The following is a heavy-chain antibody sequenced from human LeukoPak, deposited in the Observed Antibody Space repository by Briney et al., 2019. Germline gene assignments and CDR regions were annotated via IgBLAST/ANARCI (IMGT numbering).Heavy chain of an antibody. D-gene: IGHD6-13*01. V-gene: IGHV3-48*01. Sequence: GGSLRLSCAVSGFSFSSYWMHWVRQAPGKGLEWISYITLSRTTIYYADSVKGRFTISRDNAKNSLYLQMNSLRTEDTAMYFCARETPYSSSWTDFDYWGQGTLVTVSS. CDR1: GFSFSSYW. CDR3: ARETPYSSSWTDFDY. CDR2: ITLSRTTI. J-gene: IGHJ4*02.